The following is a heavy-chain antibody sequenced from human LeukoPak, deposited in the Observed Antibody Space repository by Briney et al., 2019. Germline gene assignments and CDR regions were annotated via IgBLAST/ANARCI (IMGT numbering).Heavy chain of an antibody. D-gene: IGHD1-14*01. CDR1: GFTVITND. CDR2: INQGGSDK. V-gene: IGHV3-7*01. Sequence: TGGSLRLSCAASGFTVITNDMTWVRQAPGKGLEWVANINQGGSDKYYVDSVKGRFTISRDNANNLLYLQMNSLRGEDTAVYYCTRDRSRAEDDWGQGTLVTVSS. J-gene: IGHJ4*02. CDR3: TRDRSRAEDD.